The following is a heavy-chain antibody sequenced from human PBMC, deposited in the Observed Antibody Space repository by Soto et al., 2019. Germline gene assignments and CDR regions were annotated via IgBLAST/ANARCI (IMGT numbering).Heavy chain of an antibody. J-gene: IGHJ4*02. Sequence: GGSLRLSCAASGFTFSSYAMSWVRQAPGKGLEWVSAISGSGGSTYYADSVKGRFTISRDNSKNTLYLEMNSLKAEDTAVYYLAKVWSSSFDYWGQGTLVTVSS. V-gene: IGHV3-23*01. CDR2: ISGSGGST. D-gene: IGHD6-6*01. CDR3: AKVWSSSFDY. CDR1: GFTFSSYA.